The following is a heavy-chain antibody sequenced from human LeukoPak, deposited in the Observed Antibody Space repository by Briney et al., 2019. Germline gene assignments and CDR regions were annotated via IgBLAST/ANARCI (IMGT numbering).Heavy chain of an antibody. Sequence: ASVKVSCKVSGYTLTELSMHWVRQAPGKGLEWMGGFDPEDGETIYAQKFQGRVTMTEDTSTDTAYMELSSLRSEDTAVYYCATGGVQTEYFQHWGQGTLVTVSS. J-gene: IGHJ1*01. CDR2: FDPEDGET. D-gene: IGHD2-8*01. CDR1: GYTLTELS. CDR3: ATGGVQTEYFQH. V-gene: IGHV1-24*01.